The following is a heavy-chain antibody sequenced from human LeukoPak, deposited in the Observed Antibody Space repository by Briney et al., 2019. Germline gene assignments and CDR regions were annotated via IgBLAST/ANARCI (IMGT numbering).Heavy chain of an antibody. V-gene: IGHV1-46*01. Sequence: GASVKVSCKASGYTLTSYYMHWVRQAPGQGLEWMGIIIPSGGSTSYAQKFQGRVTMTRDTSTSTVYMELSSLRSEDTAVYYCARDADQLLWGYYFDYWGQGTLVTVSS. D-gene: IGHD2-2*01. J-gene: IGHJ4*02. CDR1: GYTLTSYY. CDR2: IIPSGGST. CDR3: ARDADQLLWGYYFDY.